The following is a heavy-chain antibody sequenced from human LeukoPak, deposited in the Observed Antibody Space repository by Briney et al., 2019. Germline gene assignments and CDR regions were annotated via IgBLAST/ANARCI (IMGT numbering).Heavy chain of an antibody. Sequence: GGSLRLSCAASGFTFSSYAMSWVRQAPGKGLEWVSAISGSGGSTYYADSVKGRFTISRDNSKNTLYLQMNSLRAEDTAVYYCASVDTAMVRSFDIWGQGTMVTVSS. J-gene: IGHJ3*02. CDR2: ISGSGGST. CDR1: GFTFSSYA. V-gene: IGHV3-23*01. D-gene: IGHD5-18*01. CDR3: ASVDTAMVRSFDI.